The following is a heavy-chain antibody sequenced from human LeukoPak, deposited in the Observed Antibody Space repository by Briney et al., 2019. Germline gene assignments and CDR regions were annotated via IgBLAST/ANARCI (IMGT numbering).Heavy chain of an antibody. Sequence: PGGSLRLSCAASGFTFSSYAMHWVRQAPGKGLEWVAVISYDGSNKYYADSVKGRFTISRDNSRNTLYLQMNSLRAEDTAVYYCASEAPMGDAFDIWGQGTMVTVSS. CDR2: ISYDGSNK. CDR1: GFTFSSYA. CDR3: ASEAPMGDAFDI. J-gene: IGHJ3*02. D-gene: IGHD3-16*01. V-gene: IGHV3-30-3*01.